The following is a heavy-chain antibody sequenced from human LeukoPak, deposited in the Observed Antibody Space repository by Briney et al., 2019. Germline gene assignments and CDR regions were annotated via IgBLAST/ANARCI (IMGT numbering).Heavy chain of an antibody. CDR3: ARDLDRGDGYNFDY. D-gene: IGHD5-24*01. CDR2: ISSSSSTI. CDR1: GFTFSSYS. Sequence: GGSLRLSCAASGFTFSSYSMNWVRQAPGKGLEWVSYISSSSSTIYYADSVKGRFTISRDNAKNSLYLQMNSLRAEDTAVYYCARDLDRGDGYNFDYWGQGTLVIVSS. J-gene: IGHJ4*02. V-gene: IGHV3-48*04.